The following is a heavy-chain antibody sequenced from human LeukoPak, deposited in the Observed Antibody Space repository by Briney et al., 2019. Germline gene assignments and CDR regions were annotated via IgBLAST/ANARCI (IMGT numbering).Heavy chain of an antibody. V-gene: IGHV3-30-3*01. Sequence: VGSLRLSCAASGFTFSTYTMHWVRQAPGKGLEWVAVISYDGSNKYYADSVKGRFTISRDNSKNTLYLQMNSLRTEDTAVYYCARDRGWLQFGDYWGQGPLVPVSS. CDR1: GFTFSTYT. CDR2: ISYDGSNK. D-gene: IGHD5-24*01. CDR3: ARDRGWLQFGDY. J-gene: IGHJ4*02.